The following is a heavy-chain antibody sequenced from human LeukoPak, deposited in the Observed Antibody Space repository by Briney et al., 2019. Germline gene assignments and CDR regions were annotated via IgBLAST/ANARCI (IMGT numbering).Heavy chain of an antibody. J-gene: IGHJ5*02. CDR1: GFTFSIYS. D-gene: IGHD6-13*01. Sequence: GGSLRLSCAASGFTFSIYSMNWVRQAPGKGLEWVSSISSSSNYIYYADSVKGRFTISRDNAKNSLYLQMNSLRAEDTAVYYCARVRESSSWYLDPWGQGTLVTVSS. CDR3: ARVRESSSWYLDP. V-gene: IGHV3-21*01. CDR2: ISSSSNYI.